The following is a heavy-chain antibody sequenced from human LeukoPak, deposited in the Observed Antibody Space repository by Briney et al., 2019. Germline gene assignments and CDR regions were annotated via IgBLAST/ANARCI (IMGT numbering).Heavy chain of an antibody. CDR2: IYSGGST. V-gene: IGHV3-66*01. D-gene: IGHD5-18*01. CDR3: ARGRVQYSYGLDY. J-gene: IGHJ4*02. Sequence: GGSLRLSCAASGLSVRNSYISWVRQAPGKGLEWVSVIYSGGSTYYADSVKGRFAISRDNSKNTLYLQMNSLRAEDTAVYYCARGRVQYSYGLDYWGQGTLVTVSS. CDR1: GLSVRNSY.